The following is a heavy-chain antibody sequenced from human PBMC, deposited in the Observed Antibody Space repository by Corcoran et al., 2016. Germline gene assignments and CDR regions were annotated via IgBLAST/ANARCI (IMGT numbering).Heavy chain of an antibody. Sequence: QVQLVQSGAEVKKPGASVKVSCKASGYTFTSYAMHWVRQAPGQRLEWMGWINAGNGNTKYSQKFQGRVTITRDTSASTAYMELSSLRSEDTAVYYCARVRYYYDSSGYLAIDIWGQGTMVTVSS. CDR2: INAGNGNT. CDR3: ARVRYYYDSSGYLAIDI. V-gene: IGHV1-3*01. J-gene: IGHJ3*02. CDR1: GYTFTSYA. D-gene: IGHD3-22*01.